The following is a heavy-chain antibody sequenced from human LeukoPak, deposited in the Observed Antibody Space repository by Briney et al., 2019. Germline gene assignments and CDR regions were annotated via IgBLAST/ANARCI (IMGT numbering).Heavy chain of an antibody. CDR1: GFTFDDYG. V-gene: IGHV3-20*04. J-gene: IGHJ4*02. CDR3: ARDRYSSSSGYYFDY. CDR2: INWNGGST. Sequence: GGSLRLSCAASGFTFDDYGMSWVRQASGKGLEWVSGINWNGGSTGYADSAKGRFTISRDNAKNSLYLQMNSLRAEDTALYYCARDRYSSSSGYYFDYWGQGTLVTVSS. D-gene: IGHD6-6*01.